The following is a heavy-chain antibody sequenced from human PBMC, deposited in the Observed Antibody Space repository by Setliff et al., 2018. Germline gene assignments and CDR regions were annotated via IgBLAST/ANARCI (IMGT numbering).Heavy chain of an antibody. CDR3: ARERRFCIGSGCYSGNYYYYMDV. CDR2: FFYSGDS. D-gene: IGHD2-15*01. J-gene: IGHJ6*03. Sequence: SETLSLTCTVSGASINSHYWSWIRQPPGKGLEWIGLFFYSGDSRYNPSLKSRVTMSVDASRNQFSLKLSPVTAADTAVYYCARERRFCIGSGCYSGNYYYYMDVWGKGTTVTVSS. V-gene: IGHV4-59*11. CDR1: GASINSHY.